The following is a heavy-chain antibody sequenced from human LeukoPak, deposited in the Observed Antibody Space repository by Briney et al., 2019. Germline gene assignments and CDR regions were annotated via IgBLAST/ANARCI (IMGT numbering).Heavy chain of an antibody. Sequence: SETLSLTCAVYGGSFSGYYWSWIRQPPGKGLEWIGEINHSGSTNNNPSLKSRVTISVDTSKNQFSLKLSSVTAADTAVYYCARGLLYDYIWGGYRPTRTNRGDDAFDIWGQGTMVTVSS. V-gene: IGHV4-34*01. J-gene: IGHJ3*02. CDR1: GGSFSGYY. CDR2: INHSGST. D-gene: IGHD3-16*02. CDR3: ARGLLYDYIWGGYRPTRTNRGDDAFDI.